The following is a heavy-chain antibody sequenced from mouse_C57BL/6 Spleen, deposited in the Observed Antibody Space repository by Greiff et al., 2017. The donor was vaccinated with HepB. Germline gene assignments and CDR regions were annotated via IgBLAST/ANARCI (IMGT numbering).Heavy chain of an antibody. CDR3: ARRNWDEGFAY. CDR2: ISNLAYSI. J-gene: IGHJ3*01. V-gene: IGHV5-15*04. Sequence: DVKLVESGGGLVQPGGSLKLSCAASGFTFSDYGMAWVRQAPRKGPEWVAFISNLAYSIYYADTVTGRFTISRENAKNTLYLEMSSLRSEDTAMYYCARRNWDEGFAYWGQGTLVTVSA. CDR1: GFTFSDYG. D-gene: IGHD4-1*02.